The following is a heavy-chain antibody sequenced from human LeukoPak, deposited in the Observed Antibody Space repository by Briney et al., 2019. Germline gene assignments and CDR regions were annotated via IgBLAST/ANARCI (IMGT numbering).Heavy chain of an antibody. V-gene: IGHV4-34*01. CDR2: INHSGST. D-gene: IGHD6-13*01. CDR1: GGSFSGYY. CDR3: ARGEAAGVFY. J-gene: IGHJ4*02. Sequence: SETLSLTCAVYGGSFSGYYWSWIRQPPGKGLEWIGEINHSGSTNYNPSLKSRVTISVDTSKNQFSLKLSSVTAADTAVYYCARGEAAGVFYWGQGTLVTVSS.